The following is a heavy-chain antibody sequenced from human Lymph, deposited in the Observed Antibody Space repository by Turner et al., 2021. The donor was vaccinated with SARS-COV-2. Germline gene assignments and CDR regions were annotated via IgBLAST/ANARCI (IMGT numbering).Heavy chain of an antibody. D-gene: IGHD2-15*01. CDR3: ARVGPGGFDY. J-gene: IGHJ4*02. CDR2: INPSGDST. V-gene: IGHV1-46*01. CDR1: GYTFLRYY. Sequence: QVPLVQSGAEVQKPGASVKVSCRASGYTFLRYYMHWVRQAPGQGIEWMGIINPSGDSTSYAQKFQGRVTMTRDTSTSTVYMELSSLRSEDTAVYYCARVGPGGFDYWGQGTPVTVSS.